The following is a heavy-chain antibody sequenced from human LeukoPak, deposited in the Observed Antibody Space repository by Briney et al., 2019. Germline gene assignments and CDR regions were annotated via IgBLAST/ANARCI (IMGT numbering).Heavy chain of an antibody. CDR2: IYYSGST. D-gene: IGHD6-13*01. CDR3: ARVVGIAAAAEYYFDY. CDR1: GGSISSGGYY. J-gene: IGHJ4*02. V-gene: IGHV4-31*03. Sequence: PSQTLSLTCTVSGGSISSGGYYWSWIRQHPGKGLEWIGYIYYSGSTYYNPSLKSRVTISVDTSKNQFSLKLSSVTAADTAVYYCARVVGIAAAAEYYFDYWGQGTLVTVSS.